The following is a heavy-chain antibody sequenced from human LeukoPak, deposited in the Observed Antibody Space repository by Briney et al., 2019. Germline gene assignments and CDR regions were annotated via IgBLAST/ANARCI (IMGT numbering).Heavy chain of an antibody. D-gene: IGHD3-10*01. CDR2: INGDGTTT. Sequence: GGSLRLSCAASGFTFSTYWIAWVRQGPGKGLVWVSLINGDGTTTTYADSVKGRFTVSRDNAKNTAHLQMNSLRAEDTAVYYCARDYAGSPDYWGQGTLVTVSS. V-gene: IGHV3-74*01. J-gene: IGHJ4*02. CDR1: GFTFSTYW. CDR3: ARDYAGSPDY.